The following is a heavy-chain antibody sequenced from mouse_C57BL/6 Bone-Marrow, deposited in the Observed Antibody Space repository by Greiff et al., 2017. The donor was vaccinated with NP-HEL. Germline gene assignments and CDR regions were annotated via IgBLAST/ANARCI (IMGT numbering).Heavy chain of an antibody. CDR2: IRLKSDNYAT. CDR1: GFTFSNYW. CDR3: RKDYGSYRYFDV. D-gene: IGHD1-2*01. V-gene: IGHV6-3*01. Sequence: EVKVEESGGGLVQPGGSMKLSCVASGFTFSNYWMNWVRQSPEKGLEWVAQIRLKSDNYATHYAVSVKGRFTISRDDPKSSVYLQMNNLRAEDTGIYYFRKDYGSYRYFDVWGTGTTVTVSS. J-gene: IGHJ1*03.